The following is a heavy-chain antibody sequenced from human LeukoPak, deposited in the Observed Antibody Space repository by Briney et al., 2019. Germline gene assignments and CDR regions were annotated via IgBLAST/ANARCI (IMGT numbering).Heavy chain of an antibody. CDR1: GYTFTSYT. Sequence: ASVKVSCKASGYTFTSYTLNWVRQAPGHGLEWMGWINPNTENPTYAQGVTGRFVFSLDTSVSTAYLQISSLKAEDTAVYYCARDLYSGQALDAFDIWGQGTMVTVSS. D-gene: IGHD5-12*01. V-gene: IGHV7-4-1*02. J-gene: IGHJ3*02. CDR2: INPNTENP. CDR3: ARDLYSGQALDAFDI.